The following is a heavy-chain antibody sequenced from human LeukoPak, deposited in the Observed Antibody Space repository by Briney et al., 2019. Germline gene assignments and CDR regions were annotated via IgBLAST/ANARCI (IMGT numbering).Heavy chain of an antibody. D-gene: IGHD3-10*01. Sequence: GGSLRLSCAASGFTFSSYWMSWVRQAPGKGLEWVANIKQDGSVKYYVDSLKGRFTISRDNAKNSLYLQMNSLRAEDTAVYYCAREGEGYYMDVWGKGTTVTVSS. J-gene: IGHJ6*03. V-gene: IGHV3-7*01. CDR3: AREGEGYYMDV. CDR1: GFTFSSYW. CDR2: IKQDGSVK.